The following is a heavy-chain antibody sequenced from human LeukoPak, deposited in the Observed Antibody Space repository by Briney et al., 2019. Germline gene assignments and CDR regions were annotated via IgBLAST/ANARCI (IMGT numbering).Heavy chain of an antibody. V-gene: IGHV1-3*01. CDR3: ARGYDSSGLWYYFDY. Sequence: ASVKVSCKASGYIFTTSAIYWVRQAHGQRPEWMGWINAGNGNTKYSQKFQGRVTITRDTSASTAYMELSSLRSEDTAVYYCARGYDSSGLWYYFDYWGQGTLVTVSS. CDR2: INAGNGNT. CDR1: GYIFTTSA. J-gene: IGHJ4*02. D-gene: IGHD3-22*01.